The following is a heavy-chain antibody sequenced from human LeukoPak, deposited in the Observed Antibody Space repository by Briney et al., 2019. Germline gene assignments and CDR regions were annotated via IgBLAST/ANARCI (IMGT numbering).Heavy chain of an antibody. CDR3: ARVPGYSYGYGSYAFDI. CDR2: INSDGSST. Sequence: PGGSLRLSCAASGFTFSSYWMHWVRQAPGKGLVWVSRINSDGSSTSYADSVKGRFTISRDNAKNTLYLQMNSLRAEDTAVYYCARVPGYSYGYGSYAFDIWGQGTMVTVSS. D-gene: IGHD5-18*01. CDR1: GFTFSSYW. J-gene: IGHJ3*02. V-gene: IGHV3-74*01.